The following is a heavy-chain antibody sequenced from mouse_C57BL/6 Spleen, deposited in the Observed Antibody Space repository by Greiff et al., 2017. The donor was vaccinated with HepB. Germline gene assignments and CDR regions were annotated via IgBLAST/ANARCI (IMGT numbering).Heavy chain of an antibody. J-gene: IGHJ4*01. CDR1: GFTFSSYA. CDR3: ARNLLWLRQSAMDY. CDR2: ISDGGSYT. D-gene: IGHD2-9*01. Sequence: EVMLVESGGGLVKPGGSLKLSCAASGFTFSSYAMSWVRQTPEKRLEWVATISDGGSYTYYPDNVKGRFTISRDNAKNNLYLQMSHLKSEDTAMYYCARNLLWLRQSAMDYWGQGTSVTVSS. V-gene: IGHV5-4*03.